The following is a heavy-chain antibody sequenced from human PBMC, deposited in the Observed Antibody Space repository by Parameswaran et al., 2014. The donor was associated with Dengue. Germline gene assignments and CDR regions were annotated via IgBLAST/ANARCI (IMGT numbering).Heavy chain of an antibody. D-gene: IGHD3-10*01. V-gene: IGHV3-7*01. Sequence: VRQAPGKGLEWVANIKQDGSEKYYVDSVKGRFTISRDNAKNSLYLQMNSLRAEDTAVYYCARNWLVGIWFGGRYYYYGMDVWGQGTTVTVSS. CDR3: ARNWLVGIWFGGRYYYYGMDV. J-gene: IGHJ6*02. CDR2: IKQDGSEK.